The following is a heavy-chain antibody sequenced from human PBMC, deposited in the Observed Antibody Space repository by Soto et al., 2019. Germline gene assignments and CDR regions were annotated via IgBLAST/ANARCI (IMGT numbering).Heavy chain of an antibody. V-gene: IGHV4-34*01. Sequence: SETLSLTCAVYGGSFSGYYWSWIRQPPGKGLEWIGEIYHSGSTNYNPSLKSRVTISVDKSKNQFSLKLSSVTAADTAVYYCAREFPETRNDYWGQGTLVTVSS. CDR2: IYHSGST. J-gene: IGHJ4*02. CDR3: AREFPETRNDY. CDR1: GGSFSGYY.